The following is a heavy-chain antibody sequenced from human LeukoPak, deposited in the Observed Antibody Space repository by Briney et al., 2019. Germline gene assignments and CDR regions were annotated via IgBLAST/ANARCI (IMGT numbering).Heavy chain of an antibody. D-gene: IGHD2-21*01. V-gene: IGHV3-30*01. CDR2: ISIDGNNP. CDR1: GFTFSTSA. Sequence: GGSLRLSCAASGFTFSTSAVHWIRQAPGRGLEWVAVISIDGNNPYYADTVKGRFTISRDNSKNTLYLQMTSLKTEDTAVYFCARYLFSDFYFDHWGQGTLVTVSS. CDR3: ARYLFSDFYFDH. J-gene: IGHJ4*02.